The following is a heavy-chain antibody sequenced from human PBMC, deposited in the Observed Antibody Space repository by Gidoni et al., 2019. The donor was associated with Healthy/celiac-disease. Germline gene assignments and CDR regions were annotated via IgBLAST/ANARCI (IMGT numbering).Heavy chain of an antibody. CDR2: ISGSGGST. CDR1: GLTFRRYA. J-gene: IGHJ6*02. V-gene: IGHV3-23*01. D-gene: IGHD2-2*01. CDR3: ATSSTSKNYYYGMDV. Sequence: EVQPFESWGGLVQPGGSLRLSCAASGLTFRRYAMSWVRQAPGKGLEWVSAISGSGGSTYYADTVKGRFTISRDNSKNTLYLQMNSLRAEDTAVYYCATSSTSKNYYYGMDVWGQGTTVTVSS.